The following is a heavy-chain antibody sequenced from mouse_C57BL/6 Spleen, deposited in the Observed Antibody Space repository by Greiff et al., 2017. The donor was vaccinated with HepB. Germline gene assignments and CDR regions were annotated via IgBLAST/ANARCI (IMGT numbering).Heavy chain of an antibody. CDR1: GFTFSSYG. Sequence: EVMLVESGGDLVKPGGSLKLSCAASGFTFSSYGMSWVRQTPDKRLEWVATISSGGSYNYYPDSVKGRFTISRDNAKNTLYLQMGSLKSEDTAMYYCARYGSSYGYFDVWGTGTTVTVSS. J-gene: IGHJ1*03. CDR2: ISSGGSYN. V-gene: IGHV5-6*01. CDR3: ARYGSSYGYFDV. D-gene: IGHD1-1*01.